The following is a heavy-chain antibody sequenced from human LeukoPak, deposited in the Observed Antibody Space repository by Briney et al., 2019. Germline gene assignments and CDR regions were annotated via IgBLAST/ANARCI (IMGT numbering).Heavy chain of an antibody. Sequence: GGSLRLSCAASGFTFSSYWMHWVRHAPGKGLVWVSRINSDGSSTSYADSVKGRFTISRDNAKNTLYLQMNSLRAEDTAVYYCARAGLPYGSGSYYFSRNWFDPWGQGTLVTVSS. D-gene: IGHD3-10*01. CDR1: GFTFSSYW. J-gene: IGHJ5*02. CDR3: ARAGLPYGSGSYYFSRNWFDP. CDR2: INSDGSST. V-gene: IGHV3-74*01.